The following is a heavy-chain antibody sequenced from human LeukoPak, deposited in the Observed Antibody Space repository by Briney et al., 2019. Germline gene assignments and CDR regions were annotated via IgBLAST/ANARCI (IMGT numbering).Heavy chain of an antibody. CDR2: ISYDGSNK. J-gene: IGHJ4*02. V-gene: IGHV3-30*18. D-gene: IGHD3-16*01. CDR3: AKGGSQVFVADYFDY. CDR1: GFTFSSYG. Sequence: GGSLRLSCAASGFTFSSYGMHWVRQAPGKGLEWVVVISYDGSNKYYADSVKGRFTISRDNSKNTLYLQMNSLRAEDTAVYYCAKGGSQVFVADYFDYWGQGTLVTVSS.